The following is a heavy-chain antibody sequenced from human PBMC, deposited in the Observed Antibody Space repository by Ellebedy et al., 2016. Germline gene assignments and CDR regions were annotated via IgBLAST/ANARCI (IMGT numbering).Heavy chain of an antibody. CDR3: AKDSGYDILTGYYETDAFDI. J-gene: IGHJ3*02. V-gene: IGHV3-23*01. D-gene: IGHD3-9*01. CDR2: ISGSGGST. Sequence: GGSLRLSXVVSGFTFSSYGMSWVRQAQGKGLEWVSAISGSGGSTFYADSVKGRFTISRDNSKNMLYLQMNSLRAEDTAVYYCAKDSGYDILTGYYETDAFDIWGQGTMVTVSS. CDR1: GFTFSSYG.